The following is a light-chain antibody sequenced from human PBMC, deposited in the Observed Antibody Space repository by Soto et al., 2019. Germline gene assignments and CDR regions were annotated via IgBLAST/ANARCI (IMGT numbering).Light chain of an antibody. CDR3: QQYQDWPPLT. CDR2: GAT. CDR1: QSISSN. J-gene: IGKJ4*01. V-gene: IGKV3-15*01. Sequence: EIVMTQSPATLSVFPGERATLSCRASQSISSNLAWYQHKPGQAPRLLIYGATTRATAIPARFSGSGSGTEFTLTISSLQSEDFAVDYCQQYQDWPPLTFGGGTKVEIK.